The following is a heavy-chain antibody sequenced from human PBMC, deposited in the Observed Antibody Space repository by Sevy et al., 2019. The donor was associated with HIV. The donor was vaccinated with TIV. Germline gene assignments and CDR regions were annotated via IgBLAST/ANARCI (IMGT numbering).Heavy chain of an antibody. CDR3: ARYYYDSSGYYDYNGMDV. V-gene: IGHV1-8*01. Sequence: ASVKVSCKASGYTFTSYDINWVRQATGQGLEWMGWMNSNSGNTGYAQKFQGRVTMTRNTSISTAYMELSSLRSDDTAVYYCARYYYDSSGYYDYNGMDVWGQGTTVTVSS. D-gene: IGHD3-22*01. J-gene: IGHJ6*02. CDR1: GYTFTSYD. CDR2: MNSNSGNT.